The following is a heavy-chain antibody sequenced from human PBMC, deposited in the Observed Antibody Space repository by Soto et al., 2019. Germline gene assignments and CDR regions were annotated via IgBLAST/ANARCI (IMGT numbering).Heavy chain of an antibody. D-gene: IGHD6-13*01. V-gene: IGHV4-34*01. CDR2: INHSGST. CDR1: GGSFSGYY. J-gene: IGHJ6*02. Sequence: PSETLSLTCAVYGGSFSGYYWSWIRQPPGKGLEWFGEINHSGSTNYNPSLKSRVTISVDTSKNQFSLKLSSVTAADTAVYYCARGKPRQQLVRGYYYYYGMDVWGQGTTVTVSS. CDR3: ARGKPRQQLVRGYYYYYGMDV.